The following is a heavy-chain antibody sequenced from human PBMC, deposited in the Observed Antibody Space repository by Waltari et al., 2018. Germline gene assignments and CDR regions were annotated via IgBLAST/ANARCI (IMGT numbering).Heavy chain of an antibody. CDR1: GGTFSSYA. Sequence: QVQLVQSGAEVKKPGSSVKVSCKASGGTFSSYAISWVRQALGQGLEWMGGIIPILGIANYAQKFQGRVTITADKSTSTAYMELSSLRSEDTAVYYCARDWTRSGSSPPPGFDYWGQGTLVTVSS. CDR2: IIPILGIA. CDR3: ARDWTRSGSSPPPGFDY. D-gene: IGHD1-26*01. J-gene: IGHJ4*02. V-gene: IGHV1-69*10.